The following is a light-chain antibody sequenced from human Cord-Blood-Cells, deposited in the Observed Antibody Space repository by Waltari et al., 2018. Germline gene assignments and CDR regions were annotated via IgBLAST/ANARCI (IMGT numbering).Light chain of an antibody. Sequence: DIVMTQSPATLSVSPGERATLPCRARQSVSSNLAWYQQKPGQAPRLLIYGASTRATGIPARFSGSGSGTEFTLTISSLQSEDFAVYYCQQYNNWPLTFGGGTKVEIK. J-gene: IGKJ4*01. CDR1: QSVSSN. CDR3: QQYNNWPLT. CDR2: GAS. V-gene: IGKV3-15*01.